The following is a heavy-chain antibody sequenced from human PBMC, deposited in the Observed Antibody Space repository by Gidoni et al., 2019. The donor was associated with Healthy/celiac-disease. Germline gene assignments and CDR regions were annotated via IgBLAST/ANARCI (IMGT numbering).Heavy chain of an antibody. D-gene: IGHD6-19*01. CDR3: ARRRNSSGWYSYFDY. Sequence: VQLQPWGAGLLKPSETLSLTCAVYVGSFSGYYWSWIRQPPGKGLEWIGEINHSGSTNYNPSLKSRVTISVDTSKNQFSLKLSSVTAADTAVYYCARRRNSSGWYSYFDYWGQGTLVTVSS. V-gene: IGHV4-34*01. CDR2: INHSGST. J-gene: IGHJ4*02. CDR1: VGSFSGYY.